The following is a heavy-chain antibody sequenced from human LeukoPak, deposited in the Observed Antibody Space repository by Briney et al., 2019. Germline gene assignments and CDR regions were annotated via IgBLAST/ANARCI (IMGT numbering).Heavy chain of an antibody. CDR3: ARYLPGIAVAAHFDY. CDR1: GYTFTGYY. V-gene: IGHV1-2*02. J-gene: IGHJ4*02. Sequence: ASVKVSCKASGYTFTGYYMHWVRQAPGQGVEWMGWINPNSGGTNYAQKFQGRVTMTRDASISSAYMELSRLRSDDTAVYYCARYLPGIAVAAHFDYWGQGTLVTVSS. CDR2: INPNSGGT. D-gene: IGHD6-19*01.